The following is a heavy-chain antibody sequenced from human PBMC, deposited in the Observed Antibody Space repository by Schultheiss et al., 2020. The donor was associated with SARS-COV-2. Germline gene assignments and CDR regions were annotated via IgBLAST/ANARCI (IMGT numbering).Heavy chain of an antibody. V-gene: IGHV3-7*05. CDR1: GFTFSSYA. Sequence: GGSLRLSCAASGFTFSSYAMSWVRQAPGKGLEWVANIKQDGSEKYYVDSVKGRFTISRDNAKNSLYLQMNSLRAEDTAVYYCARERVPAASAPCFDYWGQGTLVTVSS. CDR2: IKQDGSEK. CDR3: ARERVPAASAPCFDY. J-gene: IGHJ4*02. D-gene: IGHD2-2*01.